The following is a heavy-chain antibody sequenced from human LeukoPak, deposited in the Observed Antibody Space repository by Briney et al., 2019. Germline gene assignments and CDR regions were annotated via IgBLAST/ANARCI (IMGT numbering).Heavy chain of an antibody. Sequence: GGSLKLSCAASGFTFSSYWMHWVRQAPGKGLVWVSRINGDGGTTNYADSVKGRFTISRDNSRCSLYMQMNSLRFEDTAVYYCARARIAVAGALTAFDYWGQGTLVTVSS. CDR2: INGDGGTT. CDR1: GFTFSSYW. CDR3: ARARIAVAGALTAFDY. J-gene: IGHJ4*02. V-gene: IGHV3-74*01. D-gene: IGHD6-19*01.